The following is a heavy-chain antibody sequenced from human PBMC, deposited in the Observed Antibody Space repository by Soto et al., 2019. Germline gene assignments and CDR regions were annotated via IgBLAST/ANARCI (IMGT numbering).Heavy chain of an antibody. CDR1: VGSISSSSYY. Sequence: EPLSLTCTVSVGSISSSSYYWGWIRQPPGKGLEWIGSIYYSGRTYYNPSLKSRVTISVDTSKNQFSLKLTSVTAADTAIYYCARRGPEVIAKTNPGYLDYWGQGTLVTVSS. V-gene: IGHV4-39*01. D-gene: IGHD2-21*01. CDR3: ARRGPEVIAKTNPGYLDY. J-gene: IGHJ4*02. CDR2: IYYSGRT.